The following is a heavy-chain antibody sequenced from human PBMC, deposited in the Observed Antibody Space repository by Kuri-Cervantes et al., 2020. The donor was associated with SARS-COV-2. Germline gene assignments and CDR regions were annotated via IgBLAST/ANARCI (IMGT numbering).Heavy chain of an antibody. CDR2: IKSEDDGGAI. V-gene: IGHV3-15*01. CDR1: GFTFSSYA. CDR3: ATATTQHGY. J-gene: IGHJ4*02. Sequence: GESLKISCAASGFTFSSYAMSWFRQAPGKGLEWVGRIKSEDDGGAIDYAAPVRGRFTISRDDSKRTLYLQMNSLKTEDTAVYYCATATTQHGYWGQGTLVTVSS. D-gene: IGHD1-14*01.